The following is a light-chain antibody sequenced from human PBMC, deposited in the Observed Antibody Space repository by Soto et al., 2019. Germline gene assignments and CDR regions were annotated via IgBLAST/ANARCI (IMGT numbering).Light chain of an antibody. Sequence: SYELTQPPSVSVAPGQTARITCGGNIGSKLVHWYQQKPGQAPVLVVYDDDRPSGIPERFSGFNSGNTATLTISRVEAGDEADYYCQSYDMSLNNHVFGTGTKLTVL. J-gene: IGLJ1*01. CDR3: QSYDMSLNNHV. CDR2: DD. CDR1: IGSKL. V-gene: IGLV3-21*02.